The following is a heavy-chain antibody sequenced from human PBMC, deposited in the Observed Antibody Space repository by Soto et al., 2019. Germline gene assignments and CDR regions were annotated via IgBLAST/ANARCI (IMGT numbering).Heavy chain of an antibody. CDR2: ISSSGSTI. D-gene: IGHD3-9*01. V-gene: IGHV3-48*03. CDR1: GFTFSSYE. J-gene: IGHJ6*02. CDR3: ARELRNYDILTGSYIYYYGMDV. Sequence: PGGSLRLSCAASGFTFSSYEMNWVRQAPGKGLEWVSYISSSGSTIYYADSVKGRFTISRDNAKNSLYLQMNSLRAEDTAVYYCARELRNYDILTGSYIYYYGMDVWGQGTTVTVSS.